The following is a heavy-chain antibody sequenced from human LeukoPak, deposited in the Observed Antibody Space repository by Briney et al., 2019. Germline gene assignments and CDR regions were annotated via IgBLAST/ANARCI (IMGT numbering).Heavy chain of an antibody. J-gene: IGHJ5*02. D-gene: IGHD1-7*01. CDR1: GGSISSYY. CDR2: IYTSGST. V-gene: IGHV4-4*07. CDR3: ARELLTGTTFWWFDP. Sequence: SETLSLTCTVSGGSISSYYWSWIRQPAGKGLEWIGRIYTSGSTNYNPSLKSRVTMSVDTSKNQFSLKLSSVTAADTAVYYCARELLTGTTFWWFDPWGQGTLVTVSS.